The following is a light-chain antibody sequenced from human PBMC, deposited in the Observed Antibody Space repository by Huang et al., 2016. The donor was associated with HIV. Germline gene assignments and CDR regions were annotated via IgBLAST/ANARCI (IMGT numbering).Light chain of an antibody. CDR3: QQFHSWPPVT. CDR2: DAS. V-gene: IGKV3D-15*01. CDR1: QTISTD. J-gene: IGKJ4*01. Sequence: EIVMTQSPAILSVSPGEQATLSCRASQTISTDLAWDQHKPGQAPRLLSYDASTRATDIPARFSGSGSGTEFTLTITSLQSEDFAVYYCQQFHSWPPVTFGGGTKVEIK.